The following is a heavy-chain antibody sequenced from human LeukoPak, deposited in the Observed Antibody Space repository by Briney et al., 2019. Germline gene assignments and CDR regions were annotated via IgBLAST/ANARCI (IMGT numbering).Heavy chain of an antibody. CDR2: ISWNSGSI. D-gene: IGHD5-12*01. J-gene: IGHJ4*02. V-gene: IGHV3-9*01. Sequence: GGSLRPSCAASGFTFDDYAMHWVRQAPGKGLEWVSGISWNSGSIGYADSVKGRFTISRDNAKNSLYLQMNSLRAEDTALYYCAKDLTYSGYDYGDWGQGTLVTVSS. CDR1: GFTFDDYA. CDR3: AKDLTYSGYDYGD.